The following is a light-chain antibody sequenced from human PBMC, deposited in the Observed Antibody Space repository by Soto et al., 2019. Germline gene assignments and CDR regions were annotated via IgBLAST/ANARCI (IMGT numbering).Light chain of an antibody. CDR3: QKSYSTPA. Sequence: DIQMTQCPSPLSAALGDRVTFTCRASQTLNTSINWYQQKPGKAPHLLIYATSTLQSGVPSRFSGSGSGTDFTLTISSLQPEDFATYYCQKSYSTPAFGPGTKVDIK. J-gene: IGKJ3*01. V-gene: IGKV1-39*01. CDR2: ATS. CDR1: QTLNTS.